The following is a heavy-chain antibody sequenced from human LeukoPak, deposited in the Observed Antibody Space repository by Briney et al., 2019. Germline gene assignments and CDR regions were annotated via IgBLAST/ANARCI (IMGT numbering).Heavy chain of an antibody. V-gene: IGHV3-9*01. Sequence: GGSLRLSCAASGFTFSHYAMSWVRQAPGKGLEWVSGISWNSGSIGYADSVKGRFTISRDNAKNSLYLQMNSLRAEDTALYYCAKDRGGSFDYWGQGTLVTVSS. D-gene: IGHD6-25*01. J-gene: IGHJ4*02. CDR2: ISWNSGSI. CDR3: AKDRGGSFDY. CDR1: GFTFSHYA.